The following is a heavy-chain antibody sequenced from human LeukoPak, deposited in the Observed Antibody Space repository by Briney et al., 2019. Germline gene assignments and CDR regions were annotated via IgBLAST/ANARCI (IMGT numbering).Heavy chain of an antibody. D-gene: IGHD3-22*01. V-gene: IGHV4-59*08. Sequence: SETLSLTCAVSGVSISNYYYTWIRQPPGKGLEWLGYIFYSGSTNYNPSLKSRVTISVDTSKNQISLKLRSVTAADMAVYYCARQYYYDSSGYWSFDPWGQGTLVTVSS. CDR2: IFYSGST. CDR1: GVSISNYY. J-gene: IGHJ5*02. CDR3: ARQYYYDSSGYWSFDP.